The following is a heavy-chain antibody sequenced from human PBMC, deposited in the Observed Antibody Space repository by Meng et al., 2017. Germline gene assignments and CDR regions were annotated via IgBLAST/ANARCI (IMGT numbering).Heavy chain of an antibody. CDR1: GLSFTDAW. CDR3: ATGAAAADH. D-gene: IGHD6-13*01. V-gene: IGHV3-15*01. J-gene: IGHJ4*02. CDR2: IKRNSVGGTI. Sequence: GGSLRLSCVASGLSFTDAWMSWVRQAPGKGLEWVGRIKRNSVGGTIDYAAPVKGRFTISRDDSKNTLYLQMDSLITEDTAVYFCATGAAAADHWGQGTLVTVSS.